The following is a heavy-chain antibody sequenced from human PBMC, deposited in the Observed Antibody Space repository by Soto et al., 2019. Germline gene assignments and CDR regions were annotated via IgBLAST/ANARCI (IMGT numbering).Heavy chain of an antibody. Sequence: VESMKISCKGAEYSFTSYWIGWVRQMPGKGLEWMGIIYPGDSDTRYSPSFQGQVTISADKSISTAYLQWSSLKASDTAMYYCARRAEGSYYSLVDYWGQGTLVTVSS. D-gene: IGHD1-26*01. V-gene: IGHV5-51*01. CDR1: EYSFTSYW. CDR3: ARRAEGSYYSLVDY. CDR2: IYPGDSDT. J-gene: IGHJ4*02.